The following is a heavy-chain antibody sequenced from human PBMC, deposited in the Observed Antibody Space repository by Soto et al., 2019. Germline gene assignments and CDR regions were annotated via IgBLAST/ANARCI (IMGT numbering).Heavy chain of an antibody. Sequence: SETLSLTGTVSGGSVSSYSWTWVRQPPGKGLEWIGYVYYSGSTHYNPSLKSRVTISLDTSKNQFSLKLTSVTAADTAMYFCASSPPAMVAPNIWGQGTLVTVSS. CDR1: GGSVSSYS. D-gene: IGHD5-18*01. CDR2: VYYSGST. V-gene: IGHV4-59*02. J-gene: IGHJ4*02. CDR3: ASSPPAMVAPNI.